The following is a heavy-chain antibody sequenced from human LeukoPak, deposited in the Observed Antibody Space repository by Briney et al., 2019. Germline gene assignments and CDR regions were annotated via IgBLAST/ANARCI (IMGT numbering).Heavy chain of an antibody. J-gene: IGHJ4*02. CDR3: AKRGGGYTAAANGYYFDY. CDR1: GGSFSGYY. D-gene: IGHD6-13*01. V-gene: IGHV4-34*01. CDR2: INHSGST. Sequence: KTSETLSLTCAVYGGSFSGYYWSWIRQPPGKGLEWIGEINHSGSTNYNPSLKSRVTISVDTSKNQFSLKLSSVTAADTAVYYCAKRGGGYTAAANGYYFDYWGQGTLVTVAS.